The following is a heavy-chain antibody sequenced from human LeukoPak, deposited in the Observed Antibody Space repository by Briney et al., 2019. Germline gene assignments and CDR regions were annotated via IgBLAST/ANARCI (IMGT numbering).Heavy chain of an antibody. D-gene: IGHD6-19*01. CDR3: AKARTSSGWSNY. CDR1: GFTFTSSA. CDR2: IVVGSGNT. J-gene: IGHJ4*02. V-gene: IGHV1-58*02. Sequence: SVKVSCKASGFTFTSSAMQWVRQARGQRLEWTGWIVVGSGNTNYAQKFQERVTITRDMSTSTAYMELSSLRSEDTAVYYCAKARTSSGWSNYWGQGTLVTVSS.